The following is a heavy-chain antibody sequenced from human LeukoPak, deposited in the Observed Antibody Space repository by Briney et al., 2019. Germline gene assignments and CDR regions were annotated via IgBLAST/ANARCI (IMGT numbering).Heavy chain of an antibody. Sequence: GESLRLSCAASGFTFSTYTMYWVRHPPGKSLEWVSIIGNNGGGIHYADSVKGRFTISRDNFKNALYLQMNSLRVEDTAVYYCAIDPNWGTHSWGQGVLVTVSS. CDR1: GFTFSTYT. J-gene: IGHJ4*02. CDR3: AIDPNWGTHS. V-gene: IGHV3-23*01. D-gene: IGHD7-27*01. CDR2: IGNNGGGI.